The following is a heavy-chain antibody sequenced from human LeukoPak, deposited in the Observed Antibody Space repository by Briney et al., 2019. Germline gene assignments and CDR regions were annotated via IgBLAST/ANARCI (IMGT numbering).Heavy chain of an antibody. D-gene: IGHD2-21*02. CDR2: MYTGGGR. CDR3: TRGQSYCGADCYSD. J-gene: IGHJ4*02. Sequence: GGSLGLSCAASGFSVSNYYMSWVRQPPGKGLEWVSVMYTGGGRYYGDSVKGRFTISRDNSKNTVFLQMSSLRVEDTALYYCTRGQSYCGADCYSDWGQGTLVTVSS. V-gene: IGHV3-66*01. CDR1: GFSVSNYY.